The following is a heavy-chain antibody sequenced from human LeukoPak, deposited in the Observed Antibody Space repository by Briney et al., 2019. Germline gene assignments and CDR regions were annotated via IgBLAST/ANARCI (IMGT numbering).Heavy chain of an antibody. CDR3: ARARTYCSGGSCYSRVWFDP. V-gene: IGHV1-46*01. CDR1: GYTFTSYY. J-gene: IGHJ5*02. D-gene: IGHD2-15*01. CDR2: INPSGGST. Sequence: ASVKVSCKATGYTFTSYYMHWVRQAPGQGLEWMGIINPSGGSTSYAQKFQGRVTMTRDTSTSTVCMELSSLRSEDTAVYYCARARTYCSGGSCYSRVWFDPWGQGTLVTASS.